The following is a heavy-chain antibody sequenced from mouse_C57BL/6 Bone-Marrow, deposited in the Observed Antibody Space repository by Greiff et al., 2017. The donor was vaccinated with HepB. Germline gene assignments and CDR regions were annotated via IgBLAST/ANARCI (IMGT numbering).Heavy chain of an antibody. D-gene: IGHD1-1*01. V-gene: IGHV1-72*01. J-gene: IGHJ3*01. CDR3: ARYGYYGSSPWFAY. CDR2: IDSNSGGT. Sequence: QVQLHQPGAALVKPGASVKLSCKASGYTFTSYWMHWVKQRPGRGLEWIGRIDSNSGGTKYNEKFKSKATLTVGKPSSTADMQLGSLTSEDSSVYYCARYGYYGSSPWFAYWGQGTLVTVSA. CDR1: GYTFTSYW.